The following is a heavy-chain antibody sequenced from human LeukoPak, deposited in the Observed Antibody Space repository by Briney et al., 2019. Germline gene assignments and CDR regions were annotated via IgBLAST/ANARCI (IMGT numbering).Heavy chain of an antibody. CDR1: GGSFSGYY. J-gene: IGHJ4*02. V-gene: IGHV4-34*01. Sequence: SETLSLTCAVYGGSFSGYYWSWIRQPPGKGLEWIGEINHSGSTNYNPSLKSRVTISVDTSKNQFSLKLSSVTAADTAVYYCASAALNSSSWYGKEYYSDYWGQGTLVTVSS. CDR3: ASAALNSSSWYGKEYYSDY. CDR2: INHSGST. D-gene: IGHD6-13*01.